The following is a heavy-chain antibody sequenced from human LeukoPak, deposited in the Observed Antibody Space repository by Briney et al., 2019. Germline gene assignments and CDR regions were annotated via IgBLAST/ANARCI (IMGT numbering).Heavy chain of an antibody. V-gene: IGHV3-30-3*01. Sequence: GGSLRLSCAASGFTFGHYAVHWVRQVPGEGLEWVAIITHNGGTQYYADSVKGRFTISRDNSQSTVFLQMNSLRPEDTAVYYCARDAQSGAFSDFDYWGQGTLVTVSS. J-gene: IGHJ4*02. CDR1: GFTFGHYA. D-gene: IGHD1-26*01. CDR3: ARDAQSGAFSDFDY. CDR2: ITHNGGTQ.